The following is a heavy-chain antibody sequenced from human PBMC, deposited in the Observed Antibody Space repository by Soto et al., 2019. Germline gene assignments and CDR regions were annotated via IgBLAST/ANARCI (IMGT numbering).Heavy chain of an antibody. CDR3: ARGGTVVRNDGYFDY. CDR2: ISAYNGNT. D-gene: IGHD4-17*01. V-gene: IGHV1-18*01. CDR1: GYTFASYA. J-gene: IGHJ4*02. Sequence: ASVKVSCKASGYTFASYAISWMRQAPGQGLEWMGWISAYNGNTNYAQKFQGRVTMTRDTSTSTVYMELSSLRSEDTAVYYCARGGTVVRNDGYFDYWGQGTLVTVSS.